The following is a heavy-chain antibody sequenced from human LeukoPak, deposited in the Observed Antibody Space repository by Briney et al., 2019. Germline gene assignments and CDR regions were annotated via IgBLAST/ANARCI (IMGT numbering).Heavy chain of an antibody. D-gene: IGHD3-22*01. Sequence: PSETLSLTCIVSGGSISSSSYYWGWIRQPPGKGLEWIGSIYYSGSTYYNPSLKSRVTISVDTSKNQFSLKLSSVTAADTAVYYCARYAVMGSGYSRFDYWGQGTLVTVSS. J-gene: IGHJ4*02. V-gene: IGHV4-39*01. CDR3: ARYAVMGSGYSRFDY. CDR2: IYYSGST. CDR1: GGSISSSSYY.